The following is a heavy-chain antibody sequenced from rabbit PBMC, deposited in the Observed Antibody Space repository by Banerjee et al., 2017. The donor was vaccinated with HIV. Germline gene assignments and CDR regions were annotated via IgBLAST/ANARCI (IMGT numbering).Heavy chain of an antibody. V-gene: IGHV1S7*01. CDR3: VRVVAGVYFNL. CDR2: IDPVFGST. CDR1: GFDFSNYY. Sequence: QLKETGGGLVQPGGSLTLSCKASGFDFSNYYMNWVRQAPGKGLEWIGYIDPVFGSTYYASWVNGRFTISSHNAQNTLYLQLNSLTAADTATYFCVRVVAGVYFNLWGPGTLVTVS. J-gene: IGHJ4*01. D-gene: IGHD4-1*01.